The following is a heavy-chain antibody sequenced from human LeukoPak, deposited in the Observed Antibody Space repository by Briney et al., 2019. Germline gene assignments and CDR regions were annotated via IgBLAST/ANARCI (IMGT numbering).Heavy chain of an antibody. J-gene: IGHJ2*01. V-gene: IGHV4-59*11. Sequence: SETLSLTCTVSGGSISSHYWSWIRQPPGKGLEGIGYIYYSGSTNYNHSLKSRVTISVDTSKNQFSLKLNSVTAADTAVYLCARDAGTGWYFDLWGRGTLVTVSS. D-gene: IGHD3/OR15-3a*01. CDR2: IYYSGST. CDR3: ARDAGTGWYFDL. CDR1: GGSISSHY.